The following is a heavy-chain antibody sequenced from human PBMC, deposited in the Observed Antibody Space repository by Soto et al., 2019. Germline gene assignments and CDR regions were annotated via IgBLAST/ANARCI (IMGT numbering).Heavy chain of an antibody. D-gene: IGHD2-15*01. CDR1: GYTFTSFG. CDR2: ISPIIGNA. V-gene: IGHV1-69*13. Sequence: SVKVSCKASGYTFTSFGISWVRQAPGQGLEWMGGISPIIGNANYAQKFQGRVTITADESTSTAYMELSSLRSEDTAVYYCARDSRFDCSGGSCYSLGWFDPWGQGTLVTVSS. CDR3: ARDSRFDCSGGSCYSLGWFDP. J-gene: IGHJ5*02.